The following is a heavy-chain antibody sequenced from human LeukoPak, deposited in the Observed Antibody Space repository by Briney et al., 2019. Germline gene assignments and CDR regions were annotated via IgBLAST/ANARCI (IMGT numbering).Heavy chain of an antibody. CDR1: GGSVSSGSYY. CDR3: ARDGRFPPEVLPRYFDY. CDR2: IYYSGST. V-gene: IGHV4-39*07. D-gene: IGHD1-26*01. J-gene: IGHJ4*02. Sequence: SEALSLTCTVSGGSVSSGSYYWGWIRQPPGKGLEWIGNIYYSGSTYYNPSLKSRVTISVETSKNQFSLKLSSVTAADTAVYYCARDGRFPPEVLPRYFDYWGQGTLVTVSS.